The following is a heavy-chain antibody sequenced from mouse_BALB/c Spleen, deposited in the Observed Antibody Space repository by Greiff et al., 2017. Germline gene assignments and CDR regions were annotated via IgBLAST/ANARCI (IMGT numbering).Heavy chain of an antibody. Sequence: EVQLVETGGGLVQPKGSLKLSCAASGFTFNTNAMNWVRQAPGKGLEWVARIRSKSNNYATYSADSVKDRFTISRDDSQSMLYLQMNNLKTEDTAMYYCVREKYGNYVGGAMDYWGQGTSVTVSS. D-gene: IGHD2-10*02. CDR2: IRSKSNNYAT. CDR3: VREKYGNYVGGAMDY. CDR1: GFTFNTNA. V-gene: IGHV10S3*01. J-gene: IGHJ4*01.